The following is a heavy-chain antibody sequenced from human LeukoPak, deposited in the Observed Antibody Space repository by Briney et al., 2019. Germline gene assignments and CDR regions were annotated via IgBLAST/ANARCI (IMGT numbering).Heavy chain of an antibody. CDR2: ISAYNGYT. D-gene: IGHD6-19*01. CDR1: GYTVASYG. J-gene: IGHJ4*02. CDR3: ARNGSGWYFLDY. V-gene: IGHV1-18*01. Sequence: GASVKVSCKATGYTVASYGISWVRQAPGQGPEWMGWISAYNGYTNYAQKFQGRVTITTDTSTNTAYMELRSLRSDDTAVYYCARNGSGWYFLDYWGQGTLVTVSS.